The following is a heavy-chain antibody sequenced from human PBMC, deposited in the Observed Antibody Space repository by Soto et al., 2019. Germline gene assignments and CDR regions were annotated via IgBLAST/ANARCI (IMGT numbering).Heavy chain of an antibody. D-gene: IGHD4-4*01. CDR2: ISASGSGT. V-gene: IGHV3-23*01. Sequence: GGSLRLSCAASGFTFSNYAMSWVRQAPGKGLEGVSIISASGSGTYYEDSVKGRFTISRDDSKNTVYLQMNGLRPEDTAVYFCARTTVVSGTPDFDYWGQGTLVTVS. CDR3: ARTTVVSGTPDFDY. CDR1: GFTFSNYA. J-gene: IGHJ4*02.